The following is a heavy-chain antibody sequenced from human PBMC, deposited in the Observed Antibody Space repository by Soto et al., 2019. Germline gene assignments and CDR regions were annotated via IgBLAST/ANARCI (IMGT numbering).Heavy chain of an antibody. CDR1: GLTFGSRA. J-gene: IGHJ4*02. D-gene: IGHD3-10*01. CDR3: VRGSKDSYPGSRRFDF. Sequence: GGSLRLSCVDSGLTFGSRAMSWVRQSPGEGLEWVSTITDTGGDAKYADSVRGRFAISRDNSKNTLYLQMSALRAEDSAIYFCVRGSKDSYPGSRRFDFWARGTLVTVSP. V-gene: IGHV3-23*01. CDR2: ITDTGGDA.